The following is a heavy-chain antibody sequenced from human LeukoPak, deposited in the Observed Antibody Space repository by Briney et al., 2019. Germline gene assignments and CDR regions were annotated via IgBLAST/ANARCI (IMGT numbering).Heavy chain of an antibody. CDR3: ARDAWGWDNSDYYHPVNYFDY. J-gene: IGHJ4*02. CDR1: GYTFTSFY. CDR2: INPSGGRT. D-gene: IGHD3-22*01. Sequence: VASVKVSCTASGYTFTSFYMHWVRRAPGQGPEWMGIINPSGGRTNYAQKLQGRVTMTRDTSTSTVYMELSSLRSEDTAVYYCARDAWGWDNSDYYHPVNYFDYWGQGTLVTVSS. V-gene: IGHV1-46*04.